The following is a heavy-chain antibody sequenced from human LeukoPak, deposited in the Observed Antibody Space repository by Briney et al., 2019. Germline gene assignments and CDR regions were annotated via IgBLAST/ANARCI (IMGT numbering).Heavy chain of an antibody. J-gene: IGHJ4*02. CDR3: VRDRLGDWYIRDFDS. CDR1: GFTFSRYW. D-gene: IGHD5-24*01. CDR2: IKQDGSEK. V-gene: IGHV3-7*01. Sequence: PGGSLRLSCAASGFTFSRYWMSWVRQAPGKGLEWVANIKQDGSEKYYVDSVKGRFTISRDNAKNSLYLQMDSLRAEDTAVYYCVRDRLGDWYIRDFDSWGQGTLVTVSS.